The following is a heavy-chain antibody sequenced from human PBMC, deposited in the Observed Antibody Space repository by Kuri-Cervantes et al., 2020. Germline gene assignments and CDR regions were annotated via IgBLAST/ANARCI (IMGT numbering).Heavy chain of an antibody. V-gene: IGHV4-34*01. CDR3: ARGLTWGIQKDY. D-gene: IGHD5-18*01. CDR2: INHSGST. J-gene: IGHJ4*02. Sequence: SQTLSLTCAVYGGSFSGYYWSWICQPPGKGLEWIGEINHSGSTNYNPSLKSRVTISVDTSKNQFSLKLGSVTAADTAVYYCARGLTWGIQKDYWGQGTLVTVSS. CDR1: GGSFSGYY.